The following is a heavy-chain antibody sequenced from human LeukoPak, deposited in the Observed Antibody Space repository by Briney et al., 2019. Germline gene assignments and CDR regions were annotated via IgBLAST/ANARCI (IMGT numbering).Heavy chain of an antibody. CDR2: ISAYNGNT. Sequence: ASVKVSCKASDYTFTSYGISWVRQAPGQGLEWMGWISAYNGNTNYAQKFQGRVTITADKSTSTAYMELSSLRSEDTAVYYCARAGWFGEFDYYYYYMDVWGKGTTVTVSS. D-gene: IGHD3-10*01. V-gene: IGHV1-18*01. CDR3: ARAGWFGEFDYYYYYMDV. CDR1: DYTFTSYG. J-gene: IGHJ6*03.